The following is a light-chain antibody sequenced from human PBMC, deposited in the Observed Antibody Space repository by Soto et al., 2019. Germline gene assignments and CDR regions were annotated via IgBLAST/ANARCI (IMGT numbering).Light chain of an antibody. J-gene: IGKJ4*01. Sequence: DIQMTQSPSSLSASVGDRVTITCRASQSISTYLSRYQQKPGKAPKLLIYAASILQSGVPSRFSGSGSGIDFTLTISSLQPEDFATYYCQQSYSALLLTFGGGTRVEIK. CDR3: QQSYSALLLT. CDR2: AAS. V-gene: IGKV1-39*01. CDR1: QSISTY.